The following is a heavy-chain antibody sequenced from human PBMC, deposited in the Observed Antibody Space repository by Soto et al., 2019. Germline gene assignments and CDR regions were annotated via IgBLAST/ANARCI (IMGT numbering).Heavy chain of an antibody. CDR1: GGTFSSYA. D-gene: IGHD4-17*01. J-gene: IGHJ4*02. V-gene: IGHV1-69*01. CDR3: ARDRGGVDYGDYPPKFDY. CDR2: IIPIFGTA. Sequence: QVQLVQSGAEVKKPGSSVKVSCKASGGTFSSYAISWVRQAPGQGLEWMGGIIPIFGTANYAQKFQGRVTITADESTSTAYMELSSLRSEDTAVYYCARDRGGVDYGDYPPKFDYWGQGTLVTVSS.